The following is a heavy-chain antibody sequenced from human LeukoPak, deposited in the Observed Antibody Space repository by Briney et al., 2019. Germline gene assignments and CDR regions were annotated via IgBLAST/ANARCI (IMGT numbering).Heavy chain of an antibody. CDR1: GYTFTSHA. CDR3: ARSLLLWFGELLGY. V-gene: IGHV7-4-1*02. Sequence: GASVKVSCKASGYTFTSHAMNWVRQAPGQGLEWMGWINTNTGNPTYVQGFTGRFVFSLDTSVSTAYLQISSLKAEDTAVYYCARSLLLWFGELLGYWGQGTLVTVSS. J-gene: IGHJ4*02. D-gene: IGHD3-10*01. CDR2: INTNTGNP.